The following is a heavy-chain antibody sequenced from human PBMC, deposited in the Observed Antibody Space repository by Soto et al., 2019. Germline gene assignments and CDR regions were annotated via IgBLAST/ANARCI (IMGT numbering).Heavy chain of an antibody. J-gene: IGHJ4*02. Sequence: PGGSLRLSCAASGFTFSSYSMNWVRQAPGKGLEWVSSISSSSSYIYYADSVKGRFTISRDNAKNSLYLQMNSLRAEDTAVYYCAREGWELLSFDYWGQGTLVTVSS. CDR1: GFTFSSYS. CDR2: ISSSSSYI. D-gene: IGHD1-26*01. CDR3: AREGWELLSFDY. V-gene: IGHV3-21*01.